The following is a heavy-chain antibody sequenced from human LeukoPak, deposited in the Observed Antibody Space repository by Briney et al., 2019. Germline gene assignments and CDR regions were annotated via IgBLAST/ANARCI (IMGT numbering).Heavy chain of an antibody. CDR1: GFTVSSNY. D-gene: IGHD1-1*01. CDR3: ARATGTWGYYFDY. CDR2: IYSGGST. J-gene: IGHJ4*02. V-gene: IGHV3-66*02. Sequence: GGSLRLSCAASGFTVSSNYMSWVSQAPGKGLEWVSVIYSGGSTYYADSVKGRFTISRDNSKNTLYLQMNSLRAEDTAVYYCARATGTWGYYFDYWGQGTLVTVSS.